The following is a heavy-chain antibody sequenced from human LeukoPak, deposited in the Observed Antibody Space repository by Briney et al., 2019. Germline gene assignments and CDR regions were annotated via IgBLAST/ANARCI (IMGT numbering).Heavy chain of an antibody. CDR2: INPNSGGT. V-gene: IGHV1-2*02. Sequence: GASVKVSCKASGYTFTGYYMHWVRQAPGQGLEWMGWINPNSGGTNYAQKFQGRVTMTRDTSISTAFMELSRLRSDDTAVYYCAREDIVVVPAVGGMDVWGQGTTVTVSS. CDR3: AREDIVVVPAVGGMDV. J-gene: IGHJ6*02. D-gene: IGHD2-2*01. CDR1: GYTFTGYY.